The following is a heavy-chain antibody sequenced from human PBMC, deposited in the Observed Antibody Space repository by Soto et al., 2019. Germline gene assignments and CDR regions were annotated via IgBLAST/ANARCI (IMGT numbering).Heavy chain of an antibody. Sequence: SVKVSCKASGGTFSSYTISWVRQAPGRGLEWMGRIIPILGIANYAQKFQGRVTITADKSTSTAYMELSSLRSEDTAVYYCAGTLDGYYYYMDVWGKGTTVTVSS. V-gene: IGHV1-69*02. CDR1: GGTFSSYT. CDR2: IIPILGIA. J-gene: IGHJ6*03. CDR3: AGTLDGYYYYMDV.